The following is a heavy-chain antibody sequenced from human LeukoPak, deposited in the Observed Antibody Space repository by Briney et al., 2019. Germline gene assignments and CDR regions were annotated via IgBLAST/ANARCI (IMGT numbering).Heavy chain of an antibody. V-gene: IGHV1-8*01. CDR3: ARYFSNYYYYDMDD. J-gene: IGHJ6*03. CDR1: GYTFTSYD. CDR2: MNPNSGNK. Sequence: ASVKVSCKASGYTFTSYDINWVRQATGQGLEWMGWMNPNSGNKGYAKKFQGRVTMTRNTSISTAYMELSSLRSADTAAYYCARYFSNYYYYDMDDWGKGTTVTVSS. D-gene: IGHD3-9*01.